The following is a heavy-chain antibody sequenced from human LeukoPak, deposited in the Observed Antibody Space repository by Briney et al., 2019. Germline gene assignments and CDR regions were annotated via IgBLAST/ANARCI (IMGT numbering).Heavy chain of an antibody. CDR1: GYTFTTYG. CDR3: ARSRTRWLKFVNDAFDI. V-gene: IGHV1-18*01. J-gene: IGHJ3*02. Sequence: ASVKVSCKASGYTFTTYGISWVRQAPGHGLEWMGWISAYNGNTNNAQKLQGRDTMTTDTATSTPYMELRSLRSDDTAVYYCARSRTRWLKFVNDAFDIWGQGTMVTVSS. CDR2: ISAYNGNT. D-gene: IGHD5-24*01.